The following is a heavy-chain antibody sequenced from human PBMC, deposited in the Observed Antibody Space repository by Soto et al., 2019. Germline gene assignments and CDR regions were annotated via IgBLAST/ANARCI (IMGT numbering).Heavy chain of an antibody. V-gene: IGHV1-69*13. CDR2: IIPIFGTA. CDR3: ARDREVYYYESSGHQVYYYYCMDV. CDR1: GGTFSSYA. J-gene: IGHJ6*02. D-gene: IGHD3-22*01. Sequence: SVKVSCKASGGTFSSYAISWVRQAPGQGLEWMGGIIPIFGTANYAQKFQGRVTITADESTSTAYMELSSLRSEDTAVYYCARDREVYYYESSGHQVYYYYCMDVWGHGTTVTGSS.